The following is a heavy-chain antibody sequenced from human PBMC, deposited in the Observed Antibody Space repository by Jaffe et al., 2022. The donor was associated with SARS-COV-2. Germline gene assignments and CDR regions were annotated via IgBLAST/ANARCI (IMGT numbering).Heavy chain of an antibody. CDR1: GGTFSSYT. J-gene: IGHJ4*02. Sequence: QVQLVQSGAEVKKPGSSVKVSCKASGGTFSSYTISWVRQAPGQGLEWMGRIIPMLGIANYAQKFQGRVTITADKSTTTAYMELSSLRSEDTAVYYCALDSSGPDYWGQGTLVTVSS. V-gene: IGHV1-69*02. D-gene: IGHD3-22*01. CDR3: ALDSSGPDY. CDR2: IIPMLGIA.